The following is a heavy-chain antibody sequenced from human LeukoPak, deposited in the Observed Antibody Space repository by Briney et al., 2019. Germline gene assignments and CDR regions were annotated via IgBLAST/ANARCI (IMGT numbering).Heavy chain of an antibody. CDR2: IYTSGST. J-gene: IGHJ5*02. CDR3: ARRYGDYSGNWFDP. Sequence: SETLSLTCTVSGGSISSYYWSWIRQPAGKGLEWIGRIYTSGSTNYNPSLKSRVTMSVDTSKNRFSLKLSSVTAADTAVYYCARRYGDYSGNWFDPWGQGTLVTVSS. D-gene: IGHD4-17*01. CDR1: GGSISSYY. V-gene: IGHV4-4*07.